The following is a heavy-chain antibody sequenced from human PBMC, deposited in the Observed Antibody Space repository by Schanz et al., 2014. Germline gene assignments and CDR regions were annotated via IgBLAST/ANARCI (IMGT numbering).Heavy chain of an antibody. CDR3: ARPSDSSWYMDV. V-gene: IGHV3-30*03. J-gene: IGHJ6*03. CDR2: ISYDGSNK. D-gene: IGHD2-21*02. CDR1: GFTFSVYW. Sequence: VQLVESGGGLVKPGGSLRLSCAASGFTFSVYWMHWVRQAPGKGLEWVTVISYDGSNKYYADSVKGRFTISRDNAKNSLYLQMNSLRAEDTAVYYCARPSDSSWYMDVWGKGTTVTGSS.